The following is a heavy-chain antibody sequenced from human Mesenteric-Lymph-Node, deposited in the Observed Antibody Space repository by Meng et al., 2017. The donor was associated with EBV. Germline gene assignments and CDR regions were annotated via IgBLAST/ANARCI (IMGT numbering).Heavy chain of an antibody. D-gene: IGHD3-22*01. J-gene: IGHJ5*02. CDR2: IHYSVGT. CDR1: GGSANRGGIY. Sequence: LMGSRAVFVYLTGPLAISCTSSGGSANRGGIYWSWIRQPPGEVLEWIGYIHYSVGTNYNVSLKTRVTIALDTSNNQFSLKLHSVTAADTAVYYCARQYYYDPNWYFDPWGQGTLVTVSS. V-gene: IGHV4-61*08. CDR3: ARQYYYDPNWYFDP.